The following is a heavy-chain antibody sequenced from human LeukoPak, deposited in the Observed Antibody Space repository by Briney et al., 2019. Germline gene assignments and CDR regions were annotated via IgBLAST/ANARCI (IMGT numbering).Heavy chain of an antibody. CDR3: AIDLEAANTYYFDY. CDR2: ISSSGSYI. CDR1: GFXFSSYS. J-gene: IGHJ4*02. D-gene: IGHD6-13*01. V-gene: IGHV3-21*01. Sequence: PGGSLRLSCAASGFXFSSYSMNWVRQAPGKGLEWVSSISSSGSYIYYADSVKGRFTISRDNSKNTVYLQVNSMRDEDTAVYYCAIDLEAANTYYFDYWGQGTMVTVSS.